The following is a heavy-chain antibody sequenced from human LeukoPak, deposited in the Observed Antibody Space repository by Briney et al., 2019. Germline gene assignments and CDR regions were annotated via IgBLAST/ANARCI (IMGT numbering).Heavy chain of an antibody. CDR3: AKGAYDWYMDV. CDR1: GFTFDDYA. V-gene: IGHV3-9*01. D-gene: IGHD5-12*01. J-gene: IGHJ6*03. Sequence: PGGSLRLSCAASGFTFDDYAMHWVRQAPGKGLEWVSGISWNSGNIGYADSVKGRFTISRDNARNSLYLQMNSLRAEDTALYYCAKGAYDWYMDVWGKGTTVTVSS. CDR2: ISWNSGNI.